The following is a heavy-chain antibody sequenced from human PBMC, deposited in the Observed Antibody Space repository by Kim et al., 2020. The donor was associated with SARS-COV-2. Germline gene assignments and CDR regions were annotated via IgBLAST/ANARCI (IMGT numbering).Heavy chain of an antibody. D-gene: IGHD3-22*01. V-gene: IGHV4-39*01. J-gene: IGHJ1*01. CDR1: GGSISSSFNY. CDR2: VYHSGST. Sequence: SETLSLTCTVSGGSISSSFNYWGWLRQPPGKGLEWIGSVYHSGSTYDSPSLKSRVTVSVHTSKNEFYLKVTSVTAADTAVYFCARLPHDSSGYVDSWGPGILLTVSS. CDR3: ARLPHDSSGYVDS.